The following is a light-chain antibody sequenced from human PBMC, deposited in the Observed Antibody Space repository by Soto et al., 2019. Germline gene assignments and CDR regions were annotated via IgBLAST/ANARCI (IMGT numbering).Light chain of an antibody. CDR2: DAA. CDR1: QSVSSY. J-gene: IGKJ2*01. CDR3: QQRSNWPHT. V-gene: IGKV3-11*01. Sequence: EIVLTQSPATLSLSPGERATLSCMASQSVSSYLAWYQQKPGQAPRLLIYDAANRATGIPARFSGSGSGTDFTLTISSLEPEDFAVYYCQQRSNWPHTCGQGTKLEIK.